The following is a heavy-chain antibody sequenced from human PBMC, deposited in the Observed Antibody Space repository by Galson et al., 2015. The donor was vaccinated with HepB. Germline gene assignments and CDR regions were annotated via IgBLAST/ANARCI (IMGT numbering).Heavy chain of an antibody. CDR2: ITYDGTNK. V-gene: IGHV3-30*04. CDR3: ATRSGASGWYSYFQH. D-gene: IGHD6-19*01. CDR1: GFTFNSYA. J-gene: IGHJ1*01. Sequence: SLRLSCAASGFTFNSYAMHWVRQAPGKGLQWVAVITYDGTNKFYARSVKGRFTISRDNSKNTVYLQMNSLRVEDTAVYYCATRSGASGWYSYFQHWGQGTLVTVSS.